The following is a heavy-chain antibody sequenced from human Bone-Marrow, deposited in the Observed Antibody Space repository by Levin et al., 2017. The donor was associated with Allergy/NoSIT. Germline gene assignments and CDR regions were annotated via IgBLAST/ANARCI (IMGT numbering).Heavy chain of an antibody. CDR2: ISSSSSYI. CDR3: ARRGPDYGDYGIDY. D-gene: IGHD4-17*01. CDR1: GFTFSSYS. Sequence: GGSLRLSCAASGFTFSSYSMNWVRQAPGKGLEWVSSISSSSSYIYYADSVKGRFTISRDNAKNSLYLQMNSLRAEDTAVYYCARRGPDYGDYGIDYWGQGTLVTVSS. V-gene: IGHV3-21*01. J-gene: IGHJ4*02.